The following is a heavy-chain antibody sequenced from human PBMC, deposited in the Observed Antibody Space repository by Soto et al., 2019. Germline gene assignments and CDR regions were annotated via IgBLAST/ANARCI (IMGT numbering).Heavy chain of an antibody. CDR2: IRSKANSYAT. Sequence: GGSLRLSCAASGFTFSGSAMHWVRQASGKGLEWVGRIRSKANSYATAYAASVKGRFTISRDDSKNTAYLQMNSLKTEDTAVYYCTRPASESYYYDSSAPVDYWGQGTLVTVSS. D-gene: IGHD3-22*01. CDR1: GFTFSGSA. J-gene: IGHJ4*02. CDR3: TRPASESYYYDSSAPVDY. V-gene: IGHV3-73*01.